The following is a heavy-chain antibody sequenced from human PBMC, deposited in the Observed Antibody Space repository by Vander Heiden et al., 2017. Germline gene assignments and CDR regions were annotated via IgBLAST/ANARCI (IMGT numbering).Heavy chain of an antibody. CDR2: IFYLGYT. V-gene: IGHV4-31*03. D-gene: IGHD2-21*01. CDR3: ARETNIASTGMAHFEN. CDR1: GGSTTTDHY. Sequence: QVRMQESGPGLVKPSQTLSLTCTVSGGSTTTDHYWTWIRQRPGKGLEWIGFIFYLGYTQYNPSLKSRLIISIDTSKNQFSLTLTSVTAADTAIYYCARETNIASTGMAHFENWGQGALVTVSS. J-gene: IGHJ4*02.